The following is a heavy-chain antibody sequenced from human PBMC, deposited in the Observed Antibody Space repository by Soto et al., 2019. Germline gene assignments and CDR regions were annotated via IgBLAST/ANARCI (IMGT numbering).Heavy chain of an antibody. J-gene: IGHJ4*02. CDR2: INRVGSER. CDR1: GFTFSNSW. D-gene: IGHD3-3*01. CDR3: ARGIGFLVDS. Sequence: EVRLVESGGALVQPGGSLRVSCAGSGFTFSNSWMTWFRQAAGKGLEWVANINRVGSERHYVDSVKGRFTISRDNARNSLYLQMNSLRVEDTAVYYCARGIGFLVDSWGQGTLVTVSS. V-gene: IGHV3-7*01.